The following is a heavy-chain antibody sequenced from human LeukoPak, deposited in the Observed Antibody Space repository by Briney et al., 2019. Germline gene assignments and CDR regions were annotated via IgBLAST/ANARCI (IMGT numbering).Heavy chain of an antibody. CDR1: GFTVSSNY. D-gene: IGHD4-17*01. CDR2: IWYDGSNK. V-gene: IGHV3-33*08. CDR3: ARDRERDYGDYNYYFDY. J-gene: IGHJ4*02. Sequence: GGSLRLSCAASGFTVSSNYMSWVRQAPGKGLEWVAVIWYDGSNKYYADSVKGRFTISRDNSKNTLYLQMNSLRAEDTAVYYCARDRERDYGDYNYYFDYWGQGTLVTVSS.